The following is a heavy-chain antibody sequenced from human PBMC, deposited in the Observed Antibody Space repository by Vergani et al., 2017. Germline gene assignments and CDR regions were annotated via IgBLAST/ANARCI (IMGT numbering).Heavy chain of an antibody. CDR2: ISYDGSNK. D-gene: IGHD1-26*01. Sequence: QVQLVESGGGVVQPGRSLRLSCAASGFTFSSYGMHWVRQAPGKGLEWVAVISYDGSNKYYADSVKGRFTISRDNSKNTLYLQMSSLRAEDTAVYYCVKDLPTVGADYLWGQGTLVTVSS. J-gene: IGHJ4*02. CDR1: GFTFSSYG. CDR3: VKDLPTVGADYL. V-gene: IGHV3-30*18.